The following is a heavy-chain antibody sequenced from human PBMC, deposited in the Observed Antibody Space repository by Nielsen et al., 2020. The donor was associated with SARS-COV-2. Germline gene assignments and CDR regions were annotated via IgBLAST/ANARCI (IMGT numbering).Heavy chain of an antibody. V-gene: IGHV4-39*07. CDR2: IYYSGST. J-gene: IGHJ6*03. Sequence: SETLSLTCTVSGGSISSSSYYWGWIRQPPGKGLEWIGSIYYSGSTYYNPSLKSRVTTSVDTSKNQFSLKLSSVTAADTAVYYCARDFSQGSAAGTLYYYYYYYMDVWGKGTTVTVSS. CDR1: GGSISSSSYY. CDR3: ARDFSQGSAAGTLYYYYYYYMDV. D-gene: IGHD6-13*01.